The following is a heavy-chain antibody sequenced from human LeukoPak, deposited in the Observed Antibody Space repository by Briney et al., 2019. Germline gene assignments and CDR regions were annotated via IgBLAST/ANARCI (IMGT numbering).Heavy chain of an antibody. J-gene: IGHJ4*02. V-gene: IGHV4-59*01. CDR3: ARGVYTAAAQYGY. CDR1: GGSISNYY. Sequence: SETLSLTCTVSGGSISNYYWSWIRQPPGKGLEWIGYIYYSGTTNYNPSLKSRVTISVDTSKNQFSLKLNSVTAADTAVYYARGVYTAAAQYGYWGQGTLVTVSS. D-gene: IGHD6-13*01. CDR2: IYYSGTT.